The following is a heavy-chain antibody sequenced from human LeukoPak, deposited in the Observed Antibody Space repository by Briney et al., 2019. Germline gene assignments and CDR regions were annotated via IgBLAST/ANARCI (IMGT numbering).Heavy chain of an antibody. V-gene: IGHV3-30-3*01. CDR2: ISYDGGNK. CDR3: AALYCSGGSCYPNYYYYGMDV. CDR1: GFTFSSYA. J-gene: IGHJ6*02. Sequence: PGGSLRLSCAASGFTFSSYAMHWVRQAPGKGLEWVAVISYDGGNKYYADSVKGRFTISRDNSKNTLYLQMNSLRAEDTAVYYCAALYCSGGSCYPNYYYYGMDVWGQGTTVTVSS. D-gene: IGHD2-15*01.